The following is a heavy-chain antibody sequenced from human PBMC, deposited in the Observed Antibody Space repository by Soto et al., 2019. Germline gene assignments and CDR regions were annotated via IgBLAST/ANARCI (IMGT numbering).Heavy chain of an antibody. CDR1: GFTFSSCG. CDR3: AKERGVCYSSGLTHEY. D-gene: IGHD6-19*01. Sequence: VGSLRLSCAASGFTFSSCGMHWVRQAPGKGLEWVAVISYDGSNKYYADSVKGRFTISRDNSKNTLYLQMNSLRAEDTAVYYCAKERGVCYSSGLTHEYWGQATLVSVYS. J-gene: IGHJ4*02. CDR2: ISYDGSNK. V-gene: IGHV3-30*18.